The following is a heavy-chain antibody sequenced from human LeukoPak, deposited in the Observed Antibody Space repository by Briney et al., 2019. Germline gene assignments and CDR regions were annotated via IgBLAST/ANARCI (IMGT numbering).Heavy chain of an antibody. J-gene: IGHJ4*02. D-gene: IGHD4-17*01. V-gene: IGHV4-59*01. CDR1: GGSISSYY. CDR3: ASGLGDYVPEFDY. CDR2: IYYSGST. Sequence: PSETLSLTCTVSGGSISSYYWSWIRQPPGKGLEWIGYIYYSGSTNYNPSLKSRVTISVDTSKDQFSLKLSSVTAADTAVYYCASGLGDYVPEFDYWGQGTLVTVSS.